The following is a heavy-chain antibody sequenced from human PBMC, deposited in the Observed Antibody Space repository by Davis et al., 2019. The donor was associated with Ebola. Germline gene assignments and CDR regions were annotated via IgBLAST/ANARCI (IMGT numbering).Heavy chain of an antibody. V-gene: IGHV5-51*01. CDR2: IYPGDSDT. CDR1: GCSFTRYW. Sequence: GSSLTISCKASGCSFTRYWSGWVRQMPGKGLEWMGIIYPGDSDTRYSPSFQGQVTISTDKSISTAYLQWSSLKASDTAMYYCARRAVAGVNDYWGQGTLVTVSS. CDR3: ARRAVAGVNDY. J-gene: IGHJ4*02. D-gene: IGHD6-19*01.